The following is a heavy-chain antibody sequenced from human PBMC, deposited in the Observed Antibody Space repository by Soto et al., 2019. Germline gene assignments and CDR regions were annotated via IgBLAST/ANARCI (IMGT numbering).Heavy chain of an antibody. Sequence: GGSLRLSCAASGFTFSSYAMHWVRQAPGKGLEYVSAISSNGGSTYYANSVKGRFTISRDNSKNTLYLQMGSLRAEDMAVYYCARDRPRQYYDFWSGYYRNYYYYYYMDVWGKGTKVTVSS. CDR2: ISSNGGST. V-gene: IGHV3-64*01. CDR1: GFTFSSYA. CDR3: ARDRPRQYYDFWSGYYRNYYYYYYMDV. J-gene: IGHJ6*03. D-gene: IGHD3-3*01.